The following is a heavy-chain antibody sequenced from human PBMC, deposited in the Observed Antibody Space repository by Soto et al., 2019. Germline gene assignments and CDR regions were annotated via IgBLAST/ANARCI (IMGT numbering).Heavy chain of an antibody. CDR1: GFTFSSYA. D-gene: IGHD2-2*01. V-gene: IGHV3-23*01. CDR3: AKVTPNCSSTSCPFDY. Sequence: EVQLLESGGGLVQPGGSLRLSCAASGFTFSSYAMSWVRQAPGKGLEWVSAISGSGGSTYYADSVKGRFTISRDNSKNTLYRQMNSLRAEDTAVYYCAKVTPNCSSTSCPFDYWGQGTLVTVSS. CDR2: ISGSGGST. J-gene: IGHJ4*02.